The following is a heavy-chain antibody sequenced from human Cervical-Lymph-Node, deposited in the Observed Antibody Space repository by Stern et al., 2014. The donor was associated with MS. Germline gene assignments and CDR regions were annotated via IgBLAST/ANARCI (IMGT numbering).Heavy chain of an antibody. CDR2: ISYDGSTK. D-gene: IGHD4-17*01. CDR1: GYTFSSYA. Sequence: VPLVDSGGGVVQPGRSLKLSCAASGYTFSSYAMPWVRQAPGKGLEWVAVISYDGSTKTYAESVKGRFTISRDNSKNTVYLQMNSLRADDTAVYYCATPVAAVTTYYWGQGTLVTVSS. V-gene: IGHV3-30*01. J-gene: IGHJ4*02. CDR3: ATPVAAVTTYY.